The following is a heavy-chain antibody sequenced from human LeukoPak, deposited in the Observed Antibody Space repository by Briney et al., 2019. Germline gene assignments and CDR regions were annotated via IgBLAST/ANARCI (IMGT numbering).Heavy chain of an antibody. J-gene: IGHJ4*02. Sequence: RESLKIPCKGSGYSFTSYWICWVRHIPGQGLELMGIIYPGDSDTRYSPPSQSHVTTSADKSSSTDYPLCRSLMASDTAMYYYWRLRDIFTYYFDFWGQGTVVTVSS. CDR2: IYPGDSDT. D-gene: IGHD3-9*01. CDR3: WRLRDIFTYYFDF. V-gene: IGHV5-51*01. CDR1: GYSFTSYW.